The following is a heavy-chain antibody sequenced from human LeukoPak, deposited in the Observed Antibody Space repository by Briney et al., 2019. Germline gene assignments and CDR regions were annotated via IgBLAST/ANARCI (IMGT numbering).Heavy chain of an antibody. CDR2: IIPIFGTA. Sequence: GASVKVSCKASGGTFSSYAISWVRQAPGQGLEWMGGIIPIFGTANYAQKFQGRVTITTDESTSTAYMELSSLRSEDTAVYYCARGDYYDSSGLFHYWGQGTLVTVSS. CDR1: GGTFSSYA. V-gene: IGHV1-69*05. J-gene: IGHJ4*02. D-gene: IGHD3-22*01. CDR3: ARGDYYDSSGLFHY.